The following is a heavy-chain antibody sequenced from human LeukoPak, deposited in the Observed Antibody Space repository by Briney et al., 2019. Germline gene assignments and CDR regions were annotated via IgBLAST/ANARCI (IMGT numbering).Heavy chain of an antibody. CDR2: IYYSGST. CDR1: GGSISSYY. D-gene: IGHD2-15*01. J-gene: IGHJ6*04. V-gene: IGHV4-59*01. Sequence: SETLSLTCTVSGGSISSYYWSWIRQPPGEGLEWIGYIYYSGSTNYNPSLKSRVTISVDTSKNQFSLKLSSVTAADTAVYYCARDRRYCSGGSCYYYYGMDVWGKGTTVTVSS. CDR3: ARDRRYCSGGSCYYYYGMDV.